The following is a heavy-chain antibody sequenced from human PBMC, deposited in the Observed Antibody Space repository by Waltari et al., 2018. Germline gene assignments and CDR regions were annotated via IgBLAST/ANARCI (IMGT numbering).Heavy chain of an antibody. CDR1: GFTFSSYS. Sequence: EVQLVESGGGLVQPGGSLRLSCAASGFTFSSYSMKWVRQAPGKGLEWVSYISSSSSTIYYADSVKGRFTISRDNAKNSLYLQMNSLRAEDTAVYYCASSQVVVYAIDWYFDLWGRGTLVTVSS. D-gene: IGHD2-8*02. V-gene: IGHV3-48*04. CDR2: ISSSSSTI. J-gene: IGHJ2*01. CDR3: ASSQVVVYAIDWYFDL.